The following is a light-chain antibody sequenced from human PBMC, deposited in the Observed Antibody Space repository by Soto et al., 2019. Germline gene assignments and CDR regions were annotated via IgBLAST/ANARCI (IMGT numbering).Light chain of an antibody. J-gene: IGKJ1*01. CDR2: AAS. CDR3: QQSYSTPPT. V-gene: IGKV1-39*01. Sequence: PITQSPIFLFAFVGDRVTITCRASQSISSYLNWYQQKPGKAPKLLIYAASSLQSGVPSRFSGSGSGTDFTLTISSLQPEDFATYYCQQSYSTPPTFGQGTKVDIK. CDR1: QSISSY.